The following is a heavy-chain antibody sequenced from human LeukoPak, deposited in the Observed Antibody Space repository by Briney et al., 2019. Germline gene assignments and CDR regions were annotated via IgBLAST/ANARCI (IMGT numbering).Heavy chain of an antibody. D-gene: IGHD2-2*02. CDR2: INPSGGST. CDR3: ARVAAEVVGVPGAIGFGWLRRDYYYMDV. CDR1: GYTFTSYY. Sequence: ASVKVSCKASGYTFTSYYMHWVRQAPGQGLEWMGIINPSGGSTSYAQKFQGRVTMTRDMSTSTVYMELSSLRSEDTAVYYCARVAAEVVGVPGAIGFGWLRRDYYYMDVWGKGTAVTVSS. V-gene: IGHV1-46*01. J-gene: IGHJ6*03.